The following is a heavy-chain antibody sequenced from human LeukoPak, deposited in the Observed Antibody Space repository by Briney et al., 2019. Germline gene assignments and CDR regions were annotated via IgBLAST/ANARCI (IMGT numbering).Heavy chain of an antibody. D-gene: IGHD2-2*01. Sequence: GGSLRLSCAASGFTVSDHYMSWVRQAPGQGLESVSLIYSGGTTLYADSVKGRFTISRDNSKNTLYLQMNSLRAEDTAVYYCARDRHQGAFDMWGQGAMVIVSS. J-gene: IGHJ3*02. V-gene: IGHV3-53*01. CDR1: GFTVSDHY. CDR2: IYSGGTT. CDR3: ARDRHQGAFDM.